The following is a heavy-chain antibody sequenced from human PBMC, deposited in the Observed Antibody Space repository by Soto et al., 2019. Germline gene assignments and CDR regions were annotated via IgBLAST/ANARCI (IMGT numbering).Heavy chain of an antibody. CDR2: ISGSGGST. CDR3: AKEIDTCYYYDSGSYCWFDP. V-gene: IGHV3-23*01. CDR1: GFTFSSYA. J-gene: IGHJ5*02. D-gene: IGHD3-10*01. Sequence: HPGGSLRLSCAASGFTFSSYAMSWVRQAPGKGLEWVSAISGSGGSTYYADSVKGRFTISRDNSKNTLYLQMNSLRAEDTAVYYCAKEIDTCYYYDSGSYCWFDPWGQGTLVTVSS.